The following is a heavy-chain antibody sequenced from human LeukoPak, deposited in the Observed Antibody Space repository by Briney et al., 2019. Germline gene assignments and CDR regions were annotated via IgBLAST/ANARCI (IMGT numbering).Heavy chain of an antibody. Sequence: GGSLRLSCAASGFTFSDHYMSWIRQAPGKGLEWVSYISSSSYTVYADSVKGRFTISRGNAKSSLYLQMNSLRAEDTAVYYCARVLHGYGSGSFPGTYYYYGMDVWGQGTTVTVSS. V-gene: IGHV3-11*06. J-gene: IGHJ6*02. CDR2: ISSSSYT. D-gene: IGHD3-10*01. CDR1: GFTFSDHY. CDR3: ARVLHGYGSGSFPGTYYYYGMDV.